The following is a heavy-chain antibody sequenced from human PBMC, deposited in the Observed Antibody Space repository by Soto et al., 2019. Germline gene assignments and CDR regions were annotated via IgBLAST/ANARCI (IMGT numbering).Heavy chain of an antibody. Sequence: DVQLVESGGGLVQPGRSLRVSCAASGFTFDDYAMHWVRQAPGKGLEWVSGISWNGNSIGYADSVRGRFTISRDNAKNSLYLQMNSLRVEDTAVYYCARGPLRIYYYYMDVWGKWTTVTVSS. CDR2: ISWNGNSI. J-gene: IGHJ6*03. CDR3: ARGPLRIYYYYMDV. CDR1: GFTFDDYA. D-gene: IGHD2-15*01. V-gene: IGHV3-9*01.